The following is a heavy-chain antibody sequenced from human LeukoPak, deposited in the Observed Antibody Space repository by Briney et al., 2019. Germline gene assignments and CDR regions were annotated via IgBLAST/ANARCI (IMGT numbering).Heavy chain of an antibody. Sequence: SQTLSLTCTVSGGSISSGSYDWYWIRQPAGKGLEWIGEIYHSGSTNYNPSLKSRVTISVDKSKNQFSLKLSSVTAADTAVYYCARASHWNQLHYFDYWGQGTLVTVSS. CDR3: ARASHWNQLHYFDY. V-gene: IGHV4-61*09. CDR1: GGSISSGSYD. D-gene: IGHD1-1*01. J-gene: IGHJ4*02. CDR2: IYHSGST.